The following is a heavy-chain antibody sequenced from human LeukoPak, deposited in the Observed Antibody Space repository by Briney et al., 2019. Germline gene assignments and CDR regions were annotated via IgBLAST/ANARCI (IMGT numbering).Heavy chain of an antibody. Sequence: KPGGSLRLSCAASGFTFSSYSMNWVRQAPGKGLEWVSFISSSSSYIYYADSVKGRFTISRDNAKNSLYLQMNSLRAEDTAVYYCARVGIAVDGGDYWGQGTLVTVSS. D-gene: IGHD6-19*01. CDR2: ISSSSSYI. J-gene: IGHJ4*02. CDR1: GFTFSSYS. V-gene: IGHV3-21*01. CDR3: ARVGIAVDGGDY.